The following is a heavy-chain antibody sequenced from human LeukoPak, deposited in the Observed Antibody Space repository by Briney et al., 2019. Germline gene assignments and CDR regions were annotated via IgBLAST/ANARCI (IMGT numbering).Heavy chain of an antibody. Sequence: GGSLRLSCAASGFTFSRYWMHWVRQAPGKGLMWVSRISPDGSTTLYADSVKGRFTISRDNAKNTLYLQMNSLGAEDTAVYYCARRAREFGWVFDYWGQGTLVTVSS. CDR3: ARRAREFGWVFDY. CDR1: GFTFSRYW. J-gene: IGHJ4*02. CDR2: ISPDGSTT. D-gene: IGHD3-10*01. V-gene: IGHV3-74*03.